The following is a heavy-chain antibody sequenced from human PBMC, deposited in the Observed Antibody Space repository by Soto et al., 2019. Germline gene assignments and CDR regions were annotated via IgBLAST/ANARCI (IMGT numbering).Heavy chain of an antibody. D-gene: IGHD3-10*01. CDR3: ARSYGSGSRPFDY. J-gene: IGHJ4*02. V-gene: IGHV1-69*02. Sequence: QVQLVQSGAEVKNPGSSVRVSCKASGGTFSSYTLNWVRQAPGQGLEWMGRIIPILSMSTYAQKLQGRVSIIADKYTTTAYMTLSSLRSDDTAIYYCARSYGSGSRPFDYWGQGTLVTVSS. CDR1: GGTFSSYT. CDR2: IIPILSMS.